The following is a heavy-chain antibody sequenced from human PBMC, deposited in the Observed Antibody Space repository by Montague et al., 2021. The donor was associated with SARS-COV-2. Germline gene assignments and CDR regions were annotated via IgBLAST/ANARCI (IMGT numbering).Heavy chain of an antibody. J-gene: IGHJ3*02. CDR2: ISSNGSTI. V-gene: IGHV3-48*03. CDR1: GFTFSSYE. D-gene: IGHD3-9*01. Sequence: SLRLSCAASGFTFSSYEMNWVRQAPGKGLEWVSYISSNGSTIYYADSVKGRFTISRDNAKNSLYLQMNSLRAEDTAVYYCASNVLRYFDWLFPADAFDIWGQGTMVTVSS. CDR3: ASNVLRYFDWLFPADAFDI.